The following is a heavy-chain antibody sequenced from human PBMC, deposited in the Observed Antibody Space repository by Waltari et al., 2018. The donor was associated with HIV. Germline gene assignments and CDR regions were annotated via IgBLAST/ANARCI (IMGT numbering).Heavy chain of an antibody. D-gene: IGHD3-3*01. J-gene: IGHJ4*02. Sequence: EVQLVASGGGLVKPGGSLRLSCVGSGFTFTHACMSWARVAPGKGLEWVGRIKSKTDGGTTDYAAPVKGRFYISRDDSKNRVFLQMNSLKTEDTAVYYCTTVSHDFWSGYYYDYFDHWGQGTLATVSS. CDR1: GFTFTHAC. CDR2: IKSKTDGGTT. CDR3: TTVSHDFWSGYYYDYFDH. V-gene: IGHV3-15*01.